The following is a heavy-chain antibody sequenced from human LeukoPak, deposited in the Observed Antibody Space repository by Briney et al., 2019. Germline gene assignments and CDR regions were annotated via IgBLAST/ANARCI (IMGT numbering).Heavy chain of an antibody. Sequence: PSETLSLTCTVSGASVSSGYYWSWIRQPPGKGLEWIAYIYHTGSTDSNPSLKSRLTISLDTSKNQFSLKLSSVTAADTAVYYCARRWVYDKRAFDAWGQGTMVTVSS. V-gene: IGHV4-59*08. J-gene: IGHJ3*01. D-gene: IGHD3-16*01. CDR3: ARRWVYDKRAFDA. CDR1: GASVSSGYY. CDR2: IYHTGST.